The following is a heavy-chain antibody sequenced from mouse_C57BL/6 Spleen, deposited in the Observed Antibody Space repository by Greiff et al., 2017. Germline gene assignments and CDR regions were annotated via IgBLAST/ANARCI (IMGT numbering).Heavy chain of an antibody. V-gene: IGHV5-17*01. Sequence: EVTLVESGGGLVKPGGSLKLSCAASGFTFSDYGMHWVRQAPEKGLEWVAYISSGSSTIYYADTVKGRFPISRDNAKTTLFLQMTSLRSEDTAMYYFARPDYDVYAMDDWGQGTSVTVSS. CDR1: GFTFSDYG. CDR3: ARPDYDVYAMDD. J-gene: IGHJ4*01. D-gene: IGHD2-4*01. CDR2: ISSGSSTI.